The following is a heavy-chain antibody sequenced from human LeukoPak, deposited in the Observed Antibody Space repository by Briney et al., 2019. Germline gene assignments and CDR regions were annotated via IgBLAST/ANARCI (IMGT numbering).Heavy chain of an antibody. CDR1: GFTFSSCA. J-gene: IGHJ6*02. V-gene: IGHV3-23*01. CDR2: ISGSGDSR. CDR3: AKGVTTVRIYYHGMDV. Sequence: LPGGSLRLSCAASGFTFSSCAMSWVRQAPGKGLEWVSLISGSGDSRYYADSVKGRFTISRDNAKNTLWLQMNSLRAEDTAVYYCAKGVTTVRIYYHGMDVWGQGTRSPSP. D-gene: IGHD4-17*01.